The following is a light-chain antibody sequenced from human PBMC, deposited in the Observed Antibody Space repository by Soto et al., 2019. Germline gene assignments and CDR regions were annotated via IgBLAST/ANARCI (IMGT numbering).Light chain of an antibody. Sequence: QSALTQPASVSGSPGQSITISCTGTTSDVRIYNYVSWYQQHPGKAPKLMIYGVSNRPSGVSNRFSGAKSGHTASLTISGLQVEDEADYYCCSYTSSTNYVFGPGTKLTVL. CDR1: TSDVRIYNY. J-gene: IGLJ1*01. V-gene: IGLV2-14*01. CDR3: CSYTSSTNYV. CDR2: GVS.